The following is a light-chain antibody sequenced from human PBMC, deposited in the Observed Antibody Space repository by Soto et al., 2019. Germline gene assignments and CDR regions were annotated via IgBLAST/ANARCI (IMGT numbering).Light chain of an antibody. CDR1: QSVSSN. CDR2: GAS. CDR3: QHYNNWPLT. Sequence: EIVMTQSPATLSVSPGERATLSCRASQSVSSNLAWFQQRPGQAPRLLIYGASTRATGVPARFSGSGSGTEFTLTISSLLSEDLTIYDCQHYNNWPLTFGGGTKLEIK. J-gene: IGKJ4*01. V-gene: IGKV3-15*01.